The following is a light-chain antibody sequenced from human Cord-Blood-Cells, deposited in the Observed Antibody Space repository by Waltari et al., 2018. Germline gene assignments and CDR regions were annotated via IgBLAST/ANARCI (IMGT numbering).Light chain of an antibody. CDR3: QTWGTGIHVV. Sequence: QLVLPHSPSASASLAASVKLTCTLSSGHSPSAIARPPHQPEKGPRYLMKLNSDGSHSKGDGIPDRFSGSSSGAERYLTISSLQSEDEADYYCQTWGTGIHVVFGGGTKLTVL. CDR1: SGHSPSA. J-gene: IGLJ2*01. V-gene: IGLV4-69*01. CDR2: LNSDGSH.